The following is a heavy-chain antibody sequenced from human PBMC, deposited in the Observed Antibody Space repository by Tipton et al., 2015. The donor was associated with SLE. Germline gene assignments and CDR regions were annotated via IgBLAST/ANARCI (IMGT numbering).Heavy chain of an antibody. D-gene: IGHD6-19*01. CDR3: ARAGGSGWPQHDY. J-gene: IGHJ4*02. V-gene: IGHV4-4*07. Sequence: TLSLTCTVSGESISSYYWNWIRQPAGKGREWIGRVYTSGNTNYNPSLKSRVTMSVDTSRNQLSLKLSSVTAADTAVYYCARAGGSGWPQHDYWGPGTLVTVSS. CDR1: GESISSYY. CDR2: VYTSGNT.